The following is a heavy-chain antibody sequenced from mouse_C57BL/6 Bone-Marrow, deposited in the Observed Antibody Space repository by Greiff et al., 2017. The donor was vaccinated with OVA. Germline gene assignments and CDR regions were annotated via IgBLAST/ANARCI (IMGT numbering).Heavy chain of an antibody. Sequence: VQLQQSGPELVKPGASVKISCKASGYTFTDYYMNWVKQSHGKSLEWIGDINPNNGGTSYNQKFKGKATLTVDKSSSTAYMELRSLTSEDSAVYYCARSDGYHWYFDVWGTGTTVTVSS. CDR1: GYTFTDYY. CDR2: INPNNGGT. V-gene: IGHV1-26*01. D-gene: IGHD2-3*01. J-gene: IGHJ1*03. CDR3: ARSDGYHWYFDV.